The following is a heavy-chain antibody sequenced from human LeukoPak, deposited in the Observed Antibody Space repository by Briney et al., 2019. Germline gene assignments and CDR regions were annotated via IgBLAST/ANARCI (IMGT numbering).Heavy chain of an antibody. J-gene: IGHJ4*02. Sequence: GASVKVSCKASGYTFTGYYMHWVRQAPGQGLEWMGWINPNSGGTNYAQKFQGRVTMTRDTSISTAYMELSRLRSDDTAVYYCVRDLFSASSSWSHYFDYWGRGTLVTVSS. V-gene: IGHV1-2*02. CDR3: VRDLFSASSSWSHYFDY. CDR2: INPNSGGT. D-gene: IGHD6-13*01. CDR1: GYTFTGYY.